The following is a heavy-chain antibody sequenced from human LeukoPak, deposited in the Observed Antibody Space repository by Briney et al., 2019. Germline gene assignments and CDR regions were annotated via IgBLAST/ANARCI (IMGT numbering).Heavy chain of an antibody. J-gene: IGHJ4*02. CDR3: TTVGIWIDLSPAAFAPDN. D-gene: IGHD6-13*01. CDR2: IKSKTEGGTA. V-gene: IGHV3-15*01. Sequence: GGSLRLSCAASGFTFSKAWMDWVRQAPGKGLEWVGHIKSKTEGGTADYAAPVKGRFTISRDDSKNTLYLQMNSLKTEDTAVYYCTTVGIWIDLSPAAFAPDNWGQGTLVTVSS. CDR1: GFTFSKAW.